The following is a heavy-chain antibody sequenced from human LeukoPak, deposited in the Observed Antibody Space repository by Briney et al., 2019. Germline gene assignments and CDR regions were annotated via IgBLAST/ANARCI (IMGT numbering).Heavy chain of an antibody. CDR3: ARDHHDVLTGYYSNYYNYYYMDV. CDR1: GFTFSSYW. CDR2: IKEDGSEK. J-gene: IGHJ6*03. D-gene: IGHD3-9*01. V-gene: IGHV3-7*01. Sequence: GGSLRLSCVASGFTFSSYWMGWVRQAPGKGLEWVANIKEDGSEKYYVDSVRGRFTLSRDNAENSLYLQMSSLRAEDTAVYYRARDHHDVLTGYYSNYYNYYYMDVWGKGTTVTVSS.